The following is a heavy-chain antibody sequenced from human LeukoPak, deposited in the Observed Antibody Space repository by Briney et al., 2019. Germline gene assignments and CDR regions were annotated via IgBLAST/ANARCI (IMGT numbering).Heavy chain of an antibody. J-gene: IGHJ6*03. CDR3: ARATQHCSSTSCYGRDYYYYYYMDV. CDR2: IIPIFGTA. V-gene: IGHV1-69*13. Sequence: SVKVSCKASGGTFSSYAISWVRQAPGQGLERMGGIIPIFGTANYAQKFQGRVTITADESTSTAYMELSSLRSEDTAVYYCARATQHCSSTSCYGRDYYYYYYMDVWGKGTTVTVSS. D-gene: IGHD2-2*01. CDR1: GGTFSSYA.